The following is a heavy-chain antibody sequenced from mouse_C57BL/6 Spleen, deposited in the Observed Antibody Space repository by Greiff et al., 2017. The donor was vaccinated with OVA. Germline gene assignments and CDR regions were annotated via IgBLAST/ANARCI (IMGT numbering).Heavy chain of an antibody. J-gene: IGHJ3*01. CDR2: IHPNSGST. CDR1: GYTFTSYW. V-gene: IGHV1-64*01. D-gene: IGHD2-12*01. CDR3: ERTGDYCYDGDD. Sequence: QVQLQQPGAELVKPGASVTLSCKASGYTFTSYWMHWVKQRPGQGLEWIGMIHPNSGSTNYNEKFKSKATLTVDKSSSTAYMQLSSLTSEDSAVYDYERTGDYCYDGDDWGKGTPVTVSA.